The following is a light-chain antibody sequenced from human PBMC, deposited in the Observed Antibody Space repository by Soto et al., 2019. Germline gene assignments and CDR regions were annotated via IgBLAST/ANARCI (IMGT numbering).Light chain of an antibody. CDR2: GAS. Sequence: EIVLTQSPGTLSLSPGERATLNCRASQSVSSSSLAWYQQKPGQAPRLLIYGASSRATGIPDRFSGSGSGTDFTLTITRLEPEDFAVYYCQQYGTSPYTFGQGTKLEIK. V-gene: IGKV3-20*01. CDR3: QQYGTSPYT. CDR1: QSVSSSS. J-gene: IGKJ2*01.